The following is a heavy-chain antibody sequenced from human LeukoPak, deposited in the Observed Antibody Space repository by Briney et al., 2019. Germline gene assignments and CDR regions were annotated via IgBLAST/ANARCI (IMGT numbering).Heavy chain of an antibody. J-gene: IGHJ4*02. V-gene: IGHV3-15*01. D-gene: IGHD1-1*01. Sequence: PGGSLRLSCAAYEFTFKNAWMNWVRQAPGKGLEWVGRIRSKTDGGTTDYAAPVRGRFTISRDDSKNMLYLQMNSLKTEDTAVYYCSTGLIPTTGYYWGQGTLVAVSS. CDR2: IRSKTDGGTT. CDR3: STGLIPTTGYY. CDR1: EFTFKNAW.